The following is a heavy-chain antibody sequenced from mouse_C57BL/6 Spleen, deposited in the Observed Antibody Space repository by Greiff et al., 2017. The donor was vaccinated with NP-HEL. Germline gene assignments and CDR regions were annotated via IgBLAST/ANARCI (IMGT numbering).Heavy chain of an antibody. CDR1: GYSFTGYY. CDR3: ARSHYDYDKGYAMDY. J-gene: IGHJ4*01. D-gene: IGHD2-4*01. Sequence: EVQLVESGPELVKPGASVKISCKASGYSFTGYYMNWVKQSPEKSLEWIGEINPSTGGTTYNQKFKAKATLTVDKSSSTAYMQLKSLTSEDSAVYYCARSHYDYDKGYAMDYWGQGTSVTVSS. CDR2: INPSTGGT. V-gene: IGHV1-42*01.